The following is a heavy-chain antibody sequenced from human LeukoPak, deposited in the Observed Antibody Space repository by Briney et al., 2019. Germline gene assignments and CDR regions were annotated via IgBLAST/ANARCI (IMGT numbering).Heavy chain of an antibody. CDR2: ISYDGSDK. CDR1: GFTFNTYA. Sequence: GGSLRLSCEASGFTFNTYAMHWVRQPPGKGLEWVALISYDGSDKIYTDSVKGRFTISRDNAKNSLYLQMNSLRAEDTAVYYCARTDDYYYYYMDVWGKGTTVTVSS. V-gene: IGHV3-30*03. J-gene: IGHJ6*03. CDR3: ARTDDYYYYYMDV.